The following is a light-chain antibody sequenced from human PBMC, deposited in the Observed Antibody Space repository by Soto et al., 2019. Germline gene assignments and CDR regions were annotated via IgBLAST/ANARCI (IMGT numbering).Light chain of an antibody. J-gene: IGLJ2*01. Sequence: QAVVTQPPSVSGAPGQRVTISCTGSSSNIGAGYDVHWYQQLPGTAPKLLIYGNSNRPSGVPDRFSGSESGTSASLAITGLQAEDEADYYCQSYDSSLSVVFGGGTSSPS. CDR1: SSNIGAGYD. CDR2: GNS. V-gene: IGLV1-40*01. CDR3: QSYDSSLSVV.